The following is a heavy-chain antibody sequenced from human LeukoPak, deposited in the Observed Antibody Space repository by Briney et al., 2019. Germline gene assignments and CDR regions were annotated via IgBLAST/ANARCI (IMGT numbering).Heavy chain of an antibody. CDR3: ARGGAIAAAGKGNWFDP. CDR1: GGSFSGYY. V-gene: IGHV4-34*01. J-gene: IGHJ5*02. CDR2: INHSGST. Sequence: ASETLSLTCAVYGGSFSGYYWSWIRQPPGKGLEWIGEINHSGSTNYNPSLKSRVTISVDTSKNQFSLKLSSVTAADTAVYYCARGGAIAAAGKGNWFDPWGQGTLVTVSS. D-gene: IGHD6-13*01.